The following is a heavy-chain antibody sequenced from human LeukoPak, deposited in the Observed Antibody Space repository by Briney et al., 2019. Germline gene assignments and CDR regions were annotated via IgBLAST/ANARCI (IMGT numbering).Heavy chain of an antibody. D-gene: IGHD4-17*01. J-gene: IGHJ6*02. CDR3: ARVDYGDYIYYYGVDV. CDR1: GYTFTSYG. CDR2: ISAYNGNT. Sequence: ASVKVSCKASGYTFTSYGISWVRQAPGQGLEWMGWISAYNGNTNYAQKLQGRVTMTTDTSTSTAYMELRSLRSDDTAVYYCARVDYGDYIYYYGVDVWGQGTTVTVSS. V-gene: IGHV1-18*01.